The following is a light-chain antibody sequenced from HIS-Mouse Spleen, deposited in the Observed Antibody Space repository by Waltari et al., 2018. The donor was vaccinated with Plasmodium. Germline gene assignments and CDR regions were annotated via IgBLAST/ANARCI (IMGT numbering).Light chain of an antibody. V-gene: IGKV3-20*01. CDR3: EQYGSSPLT. Sequence: EIVLTQSPGTLSLSPGERATLSCRASQSVSSSYLAWYQQKPGQAPRLILYGASSRATGIPDRFSGSGSGTDFTRTSRRLEPEDFAVYYCEQYGSSPLTFGGGTKVEIK. CDR2: GAS. J-gene: IGKJ4*01. CDR1: QSVSSSY.